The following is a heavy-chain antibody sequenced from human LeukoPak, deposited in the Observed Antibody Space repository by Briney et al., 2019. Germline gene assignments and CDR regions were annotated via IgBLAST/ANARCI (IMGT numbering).Heavy chain of an antibody. D-gene: IGHD3-10*01. J-gene: IGHJ3*02. CDR3: ARGVTYGSGSYYFAGNDAFDI. CDR1: VYTFTSYG. CDR2: ISAYNGNT. V-gene: IGHV1-18*01. Sequence: ASVTVSCKASVYTFTSYGINWVRQAPGQGLAWMGWISAYNGNTNYAQKLQGRLTMTTDTSTSTAYMELRSLRSDDTAVYYCARGVTYGSGSYYFAGNDAFDIWGQGTMVTVSS.